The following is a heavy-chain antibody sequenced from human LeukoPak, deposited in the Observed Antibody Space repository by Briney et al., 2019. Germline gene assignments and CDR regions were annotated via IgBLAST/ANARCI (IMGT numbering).Heavy chain of an antibody. CDR3: ARGGYSGYAGFDP. D-gene: IGHD5-12*01. J-gene: IGHJ5*02. V-gene: IGHV5-51*01. CDR2: IHPGDSDT. CDR1: GYTFTSYW. Sequence: GESLKISCKGSGYTFTSYWVGWVRQMPGKGLEWMGTIHPGDSDTRYSPSFQGQVTISADKSISTAYLQWSSLKASDTAMYYCARGGYSGYAGFDPWGQGTLVAVSS.